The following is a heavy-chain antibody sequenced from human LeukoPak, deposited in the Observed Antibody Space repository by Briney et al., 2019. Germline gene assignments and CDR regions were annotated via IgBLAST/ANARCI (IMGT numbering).Heavy chain of an antibody. CDR2: IKQDGSDK. CDR3: ARRTWGVRISDYFYYMDV. V-gene: IGHV3-7*01. CDR1: GFTFSSYW. D-gene: IGHD3-16*01. J-gene: IGHJ6*03. Sequence: PGGSLRLSCAASGFTFSSYWMSWVRQAPGKGLEWVANIKQDGSDKYYVDSVKGRFTISRDNAKNSLYLQMNSLRAEDTAVYYCARRTWGVRISDYFYYMDVWGKGTTVTISS.